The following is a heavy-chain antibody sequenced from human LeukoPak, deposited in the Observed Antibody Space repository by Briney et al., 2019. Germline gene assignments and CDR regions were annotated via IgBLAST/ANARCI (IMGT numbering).Heavy chain of an antibody. Sequence: SVKVSCKASGGTFSSYAISWVRQAPGQGLEWMGGIIPIFGTANYAQKFQGRVTITADESTSTAYMELSSLRSEDTAVYYCARVENCGDYYYYGMDVWGQGTTVTVSS. CDR2: IIPIFGTA. D-gene: IGHD1-1*01. V-gene: IGHV1-69*13. CDR3: ARVENCGDYYYYGMDV. J-gene: IGHJ6*02. CDR1: GGTFSSYA.